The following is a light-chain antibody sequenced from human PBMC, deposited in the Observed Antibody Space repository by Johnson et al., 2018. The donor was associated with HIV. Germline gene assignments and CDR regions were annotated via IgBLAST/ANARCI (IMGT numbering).Light chain of an antibody. J-gene: IGLJ1*01. CDR1: SSNIGNNY. CDR2: ENN. V-gene: IGLV1-51*02. Sequence: QSVLTQPPSMSAAPGQRVTISCSGSSSNIGNNYVSWYQQVPGTAPILLIYENNKRPSGIPDRFSGSKSGTSATLGITGLQTGDEADYYCGTWDSSLSADVFGTGTKVTVL. CDR3: GTWDSSLSADV.